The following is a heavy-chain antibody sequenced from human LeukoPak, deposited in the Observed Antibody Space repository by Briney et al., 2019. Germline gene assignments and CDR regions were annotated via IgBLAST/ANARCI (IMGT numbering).Heavy chain of an antibody. CDR3: ARIFLSVVAPKRWFDP. J-gene: IGHJ5*02. CDR1: GYTFTSYG. D-gene: IGHD4-23*01. CDR2: ISAYNGNT. V-gene: IGHV1-18*01. Sequence: GASVKVSCKASGYTFTSYGISWVRQAPGQGLEWMGWISAYNGNTNYALKLQGRVTMTTDTSTSTAYMELRSLRSDDTAVYYCARIFLSVVAPKRWFDPWGQGTLVTVSS.